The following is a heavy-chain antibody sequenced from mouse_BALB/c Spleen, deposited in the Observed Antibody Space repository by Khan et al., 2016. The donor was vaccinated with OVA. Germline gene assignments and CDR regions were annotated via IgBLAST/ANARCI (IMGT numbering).Heavy chain of an antibody. J-gene: IGHJ4*01. V-gene: IGHV1S41*01. CDR2: IAPGSGST. CDR1: GYTFTSYW. D-gene: IGHD1-1*01. Sequence: DLVKPGASVKLSCKASGYTFTSYWINWIKQRPGQGLEWIGRIAPGSGSTYYNEMFKGKATLTVDTSSSTAYIQLSSLSSEDAAVYFCARVNYYGRSCYAMDYWGQGTSVTGSS. CDR3: ARVNYYGRSCYAMDY.